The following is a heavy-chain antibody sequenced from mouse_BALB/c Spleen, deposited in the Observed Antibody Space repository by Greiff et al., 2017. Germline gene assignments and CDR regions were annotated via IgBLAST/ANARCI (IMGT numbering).Heavy chain of an antibody. V-gene: IGHV1-80*01. Sequence: QVQLQQSGAELVRPGSSVKISCKASGYAFSSYWMNWVKQRPGQGLEWIGQIYPGDGDTNYNGKFKGKATLTADKSSSTAYMQLSSLTSEDSAVYFCARRTDGNYAFAYWGQGTLVTVSA. J-gene: IGHJ3*01. D-gene: IGHD2-1*01. CDR3: ARRTDGNYAFAY. CDR1: GYAFSSYW. CDR2: IYPGDGDT.